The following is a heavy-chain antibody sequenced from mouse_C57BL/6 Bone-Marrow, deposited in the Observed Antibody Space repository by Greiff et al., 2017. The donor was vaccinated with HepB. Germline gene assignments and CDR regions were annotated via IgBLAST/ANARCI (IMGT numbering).Heavy chain of an antibody. CDR3: ARSFITPEGY. CDR2: IHPNSGST. V-gene: IGHV1-64*01. J-gene: IGHJ2*01. D-gene: IGHD1-1*01. CDR1: GYTFASYW. Sequence: QLQQPGAELVKPGASVKLSCKASGYTFASYWMHWVKQRPGQGLEWIGMIHPNSGSTNYNEKFKSKATLTVDKSSSTAYMQLSSLTSEDSAVYYCARSFITPEGYWGQGTTLTVSS.